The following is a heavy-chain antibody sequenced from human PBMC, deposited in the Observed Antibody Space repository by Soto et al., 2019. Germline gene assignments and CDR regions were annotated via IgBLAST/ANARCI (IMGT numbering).Heavy chain of an antibody. D-gene: IGHD1-26*01. V-gene: IGHV3-21*01. CDR2: ISSSSSYI. CDR3: ARDSEGSGSYLFDY. Sequence: EVQLVESGGGLVQPGGSLRLSCAASGFTFSSYSMNWVRQAPRKGLEWVSSISSSSSYIYYADSVKGRFTISRDNAKNSLYLQMNSLRAEDTAVYYCARDSEGSGSYLFDYWGQGTLVTVSS. J-gene: IGHJ4*02. CDR1: GFTFSSYS.